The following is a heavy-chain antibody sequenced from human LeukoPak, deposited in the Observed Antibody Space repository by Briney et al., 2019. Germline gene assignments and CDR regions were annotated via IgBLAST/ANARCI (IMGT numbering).Heavy chain of an antibody. CDR3: ARPEAAQGWLQGRPFDY. CDR1: GYPFTGYY. V-gene: IGHV1-46*01. J-gene: IGHJ4*02. CDR2: INPSGGST. Sequence: ASVKVSCKASGYPFTGYYMHWVRQAPGQGLEWMGIINPSGGSTSYAQKFQGRVTMTRDMSTSTVYMELSSLRSEDTAVYYCARPEAAQGWLQGRPFDYWGQGTLVTVSS. D-gene: IGHD5-24*01.